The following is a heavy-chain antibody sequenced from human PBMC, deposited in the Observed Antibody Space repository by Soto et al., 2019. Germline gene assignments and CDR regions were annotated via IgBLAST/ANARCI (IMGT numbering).Heavy chain of an antibody. Sequence: GGSLRLSCAASGFTFSSHAMGWLRQAPGTGPEWVAFVDGSGGDTSYADSVKGRFTISRDNSDNSLYLDMNSLRAADTGRYFCAKEIFAAAYAATSAFDLWGKGPLVNVCS. D-gene: IGHD2-8*01. CDR2: VDGSGGDT. J-gene: IGHJ4*02. V-gene: IGHV3-23*01. CDR3: AKEIFAAAYAATSAFDL. CDR1: GFTFSSHA.